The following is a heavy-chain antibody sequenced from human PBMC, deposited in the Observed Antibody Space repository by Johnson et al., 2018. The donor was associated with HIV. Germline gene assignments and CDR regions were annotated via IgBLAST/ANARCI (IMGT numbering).Heavy chain of an antibody. V-gene: IGHV3-30*02. CDR2: IRYDGSNK. D-gene: IGHD2-15*01. CDR3: ARDGRYCSGGSCPDAFDI. Sequence: VLLLESGGGLVKPGGSLRLSCAASGFTFSSYGMHWVRQAPGKGLEWVAFIRYDGSNKYYADSVKGRFTISRDNFKNTLYLQMNSLRAEDTAVYYCARDGRYCSGGSCPDAFDIWGQGTMVTVSS. J-gene: IGHJ3*02. CDR1: GFTFSSYG.